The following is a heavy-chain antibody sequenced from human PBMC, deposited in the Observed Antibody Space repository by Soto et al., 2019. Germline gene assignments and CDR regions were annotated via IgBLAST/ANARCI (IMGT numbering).Heavy chain of an antibody. Sequence: GESLKISCKGSGYNFISYWISWVRQMPGKGLEWMGRIDPSDSYTNYSPSFQGHVTISADKSISTAYLQWSSLKASDTAMYYCARPYSSGEDTDVWGQGLQVTVSS. CDR1: GYNFISYW. D-gene: IGHD3-22*01. J-gene: IGHJ4*02. CDR2: IDPSDSYT. CDR3: ARPYSSGEDTDV. V-gene: IGHV5-10-1*01.